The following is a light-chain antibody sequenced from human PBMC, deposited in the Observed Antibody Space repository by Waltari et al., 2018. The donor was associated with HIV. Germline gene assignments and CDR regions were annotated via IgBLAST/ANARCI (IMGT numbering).Light chain of an antibody. J-gene: IGKJ4*01. Sequence: EIVLTQSPGTLSLSPGERVTLSCRASQTISNNYLAWCQKKPGQAPRLLIYGASSRATGIPDRFRGSGSGTDFTLTISRLEPEDFAVYYCQQYDVLVTFGGGTKVENK. CDR2: GAS. V-gene: IGKV3-20*01. CDR3: QQYDVLVT. CDR1: QTISNNY.